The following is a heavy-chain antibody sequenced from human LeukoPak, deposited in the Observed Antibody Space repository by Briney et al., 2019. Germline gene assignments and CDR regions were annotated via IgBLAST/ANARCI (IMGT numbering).Heavy chain of an antibody. CDR2: ISSSGSTT. Sequence: GGSLRLSCAASGFTFSSYEMNWVRQAPGKGLEWVSYISSSGSTTYYADSVKGRFTISRDNAKNSLYLQMNSLRAEDTAVYYCARDPYYGDYVVWGQGTLVTVSS. J-gene: IGHJ4*02. D-gene: IGHD4-17*01. V-gene: IGHV3-48*03. CDR3: ARDPYYGDYVV. CDR1: GFTFSSYE.